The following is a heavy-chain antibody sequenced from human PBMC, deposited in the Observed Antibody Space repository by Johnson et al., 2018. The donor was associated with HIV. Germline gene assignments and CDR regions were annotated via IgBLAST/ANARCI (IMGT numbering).Heavy chain of an antibody. CDR1: GFTFSSYG. Sequence: QVQLVESGGGLVQPGGSLRLSCAASGFTFSSYGMHWVRQVPGKGLEWVAVISYDGSNKYYADSVKGRFTISRDNSKNKLYLQMNSLRAEDTAVYYCAREIAIQLWSHDAFDIWGQGTVVTVSS. CDR3: AREIAIQLWSHDAFDI. D-gene: IGHD5-18*01. V-gene: IGHV3-30*03. CDR2: ISYDGSNK. J-gene: IGHJ3*02.